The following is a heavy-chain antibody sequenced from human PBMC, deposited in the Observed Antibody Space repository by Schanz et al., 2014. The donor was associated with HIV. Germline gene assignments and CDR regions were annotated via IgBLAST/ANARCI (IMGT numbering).Heavy chain of an antibody. J-gene: IGHJ3*01. D-gene: IGHD2-21*01. V-gene: IGHV4-61*08. CDR1: GGSISNGDYY. Sequence: QVQLQESGPGLVKPSETLSLKCTVSGGSISNGDYYWSWIRQPPGKGLEWIGYIYYSGSTSYNPSLKSRVTISVDTSKDQFSLKLSSVTAADTAVYYCAGRGVILNAVDVWGQGTMVTVSS. CDR2: IYYSGST. CDR3: AGRGVILNAVDV.